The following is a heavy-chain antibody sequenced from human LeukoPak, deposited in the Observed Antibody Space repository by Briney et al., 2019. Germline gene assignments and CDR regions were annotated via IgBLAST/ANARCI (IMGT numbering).Heavy chain of an antibody. D-gene: IGHD6-13*01. J-gene: IGHJ6*02. Sequence: GGSLRLSCAASGFTFSSYSMNWVRQAPGKGLEWVSSISSRSSYIYYADSVKGRFTISRDNSKNTLYLQMNSLRAEDTALYYCARGQPPSYYDMDVWGQGTTVTVSS. CDR3: ARGQPPSYYDMDV. CDR1: GFTFSSYS. CDR2: ISSRSSYI. V-gene: IGHV3-21*01.